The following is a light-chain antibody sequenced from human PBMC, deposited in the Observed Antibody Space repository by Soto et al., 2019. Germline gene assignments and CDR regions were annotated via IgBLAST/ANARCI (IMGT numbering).Light chain of an antibody. CDR1: NIGSKR. CDR2: DDG. J-gene: IGLJ2*01. Sequence: SYELTQPPSVSVAPGQTARITCGGNNIGSKRVRWYQQKPGQAPVVVVYDDGDRPSGIPERFSGSTSGNTATLTISRVEAGDEADYYCQVWDSSSDHVVFGGGTQLTVL. V-gene: IGLV3-21*02. CDR3: QVWDSSSDHVV.